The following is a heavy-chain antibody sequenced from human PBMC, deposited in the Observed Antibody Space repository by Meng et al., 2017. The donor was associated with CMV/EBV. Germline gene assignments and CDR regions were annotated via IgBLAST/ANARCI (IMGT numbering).Heavy chain of an antibody. V-gene: IGHV4-39*07. CDR3: ARGFGARDY. Sequence: SETLSLTCTVSGGSISSSSYYWSWIRQPPGKGLEWIGEINHSGSTNYNPSLKSRVTISVDTSKNQFSLKLSSVTAADTAVYYCARGFGARDYWGQGTLVTVSS. D-gene: IGHD3-16*01. J-gene: IGHJ4*02. CDR1: GGSISSSSYY. CDR2: INHSGST.